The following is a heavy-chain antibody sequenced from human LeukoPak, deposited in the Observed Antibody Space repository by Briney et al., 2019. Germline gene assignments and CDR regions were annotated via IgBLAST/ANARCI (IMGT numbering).Heavy chain of an antibody. J-gene: IGHJ5*02. D-gene: IGHD2-21*01. CDR2: ISYDGSNK. CDR1: GFTFSSYA. CDR3: ARGAIARNWFDP. Sequence: GRSLRLSCAASGFTFSSYAMHWVRQAPGKGLEWEAVISYDGSNKYYADSVKGRFTISRDNSKNTLYLQMNSLRAEDTAVYYCARGAIARNWFDPWGQGTLVTVSS. V-gene: IGHV3-30*04.